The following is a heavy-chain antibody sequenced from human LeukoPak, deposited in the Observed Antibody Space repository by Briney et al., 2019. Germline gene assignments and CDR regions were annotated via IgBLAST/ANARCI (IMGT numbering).Heavy chain of an antibody. V-gene: IGHV4-61*02. CDR1: GGSISSGSYY. D-gene: IGHD3-22*01. CDR2: IYTSGST. CDR3: AREGAYDSSGYQDY. Sequence: SETLSLTCTASGGSISSGSYYWSWIRQPAGKGLEWIGRIYTSGSTNYNPSLKSRVTISVGTSKNQFSLKLSSVTAADTAVYYCAREGAYDSSGYQDYWGQGTLVTVSS. J-gene: IGHJ4*02.